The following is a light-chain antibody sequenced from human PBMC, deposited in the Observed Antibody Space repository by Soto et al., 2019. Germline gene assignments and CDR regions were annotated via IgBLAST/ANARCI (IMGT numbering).Light chain of an antibody. Sequence: QSVLTQPASVSDSPGQSITISCTGTSSDVGAYNYVSWYQQHPGKAPKLMIYDVSNRPSGVSNRFSGSKSGNTASLIISELQTEDEADYYCCSYAGTTTWVFGGGTKLTVL. V-gene: IGLV2-14*01. CDR3: CSYAGTTTWV. CDR2: DVS. J-gene: IGLJ3*02. CDR1: SSDVGAYNY.